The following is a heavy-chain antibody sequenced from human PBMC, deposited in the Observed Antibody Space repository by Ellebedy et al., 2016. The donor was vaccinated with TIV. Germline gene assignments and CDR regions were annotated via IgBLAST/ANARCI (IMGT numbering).Heavy chain of an antibody. V-gene: IGHV3-30*07. Sequence: ESSEDSVKGRFTISRDKSKNTLDLQMNSLRGEDTAVYYCARCVVAHAAFDIWGQGTMVTVSS. CDR2: E. J-gene: IGHJ3*02. CDR3: ARCVVAHAAFDI. D-gene: IGHD2-15*01.